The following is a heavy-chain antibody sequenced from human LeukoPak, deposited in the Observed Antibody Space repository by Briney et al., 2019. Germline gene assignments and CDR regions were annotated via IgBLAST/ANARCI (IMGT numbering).Heavy chain of an antibody. J-gene: IGHJ5*02. CDR1: GGTFSGYA. V-gene: IGHV1-69*13. CDR2: IIPIFGTA. Sequence: SVKVSCKASGGTFSGYAISWVRQAPGQGLKWMGGIIPIFGTANYAQKFQGRVTITADESTSTAYMELSSLRSEDTAVYYCARDPGDYDFWSAEPLNWFDPWGQGTLVTVSS. CDR3: ARDPGDYDFWSAEPLNWFDP. D-gene: IGHD3-3*01.